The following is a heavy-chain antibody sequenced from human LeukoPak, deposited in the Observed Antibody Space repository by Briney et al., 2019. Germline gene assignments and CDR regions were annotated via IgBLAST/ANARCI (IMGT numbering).Heavy chain of an antibody. CDR3: AQNYYDSSGYN. J-gene: IGHJ4*02. V-gene: IGHV4-38-2*01. D-gene: IGHD3-22*01. CDR2: IYHSGST. CDR1: GYSISSGYY. Sequence: PSETLSLTCAVSGYSISSGYYWGWIRQPPGKGLEWIGSIYHSGSTYYNPSLKSRVTISVDTSKNQFSLKLSSVTAADTAVYYCAQNYYDSSGYNWGQGTLVTVSS.